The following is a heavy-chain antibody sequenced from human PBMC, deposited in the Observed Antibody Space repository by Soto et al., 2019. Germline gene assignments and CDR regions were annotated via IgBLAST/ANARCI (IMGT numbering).Heavy chain of an antibody. CDR3: ARQAYDFWSGHNWFDP. CDR2: INPNSGGT. J-gene: IGHJ5*02. CDR1: GYTFTGYY. D-gene: IGHD3-3*01. V-gene: IGHV1-2*04. Sequence: ASVKVSCKASGYTFTGYYMHWVRQAPGQGLEWMGWINPNSGGTNYAQKFRGWVTMTRDTSISTAYMELSRLRSDDTAVYYCARQAYDFWSGHNWFDPWGQGTLVTVSS.